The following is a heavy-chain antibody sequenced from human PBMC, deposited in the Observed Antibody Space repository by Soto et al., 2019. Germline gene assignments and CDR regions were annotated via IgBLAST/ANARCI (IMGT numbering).Heavy chain of an antibody. V-gene: IGHV3-23*01. CDR3: AKDASDSSSWYNTELAGPFFDY. D-gene: IGHD6-13*01. J-gene: IGHJ4*02. CDR1: GFTFSSYA. Sequence: GSLRLSCAASGFTFSSYAMSWVRQAPGKGLEWVSAISGSGGSTYYADSVKGRFTISRDNSKNTLYLQMNSLRAEDTAVYYCAKDASDSSSWYNTELAGPFFDYWGQGTLVTVSS. CDR2: ISGSGGST.